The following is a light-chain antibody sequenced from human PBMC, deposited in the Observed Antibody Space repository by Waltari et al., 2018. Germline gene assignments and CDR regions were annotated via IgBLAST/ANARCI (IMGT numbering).Light chain of an antibody. Sequence: QSVLTQPPSVSGAPGQRVTISCTGSSSNIGAGYDVHWYQQLPGPAPKLLIYGNSNRPSGVPDRFAGSKSGTSASLAITGLQAEDEADYHCQSYDSSPRVFGGGTKLTGL. V-gene: IGLV1-40*01. J-gene: IGLJ3*02. CDR3: QSYDSSPRV. CDR1: SSNIGAGYD. CDR2: GNS.